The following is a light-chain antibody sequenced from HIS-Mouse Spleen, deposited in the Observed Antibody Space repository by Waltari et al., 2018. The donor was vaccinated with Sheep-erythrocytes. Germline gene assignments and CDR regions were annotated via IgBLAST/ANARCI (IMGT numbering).Light chain of an antibody. CDR3: CSYAGSYTFWV. V-gene: IGLV2-11*01. Sequence: QSALTQPRSVSGSPGQSVTIPCTGTSSDVGGYNYVSGYQQHPGKAPKLMIYDVSKRPSGVPDRFSGSKSGNTASLTISGLQAEDEADYYCCSYAGSYTFWVFGGGTKLTVL. J-gene: IGLJ3*02. CDR1: SSDVGGYNY. CDR2: DVS.